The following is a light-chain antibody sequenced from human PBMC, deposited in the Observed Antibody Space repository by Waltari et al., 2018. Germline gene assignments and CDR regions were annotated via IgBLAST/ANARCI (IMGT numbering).Light chain of an antibody. CDR3: QQSYTTPWT. Sequence: DIQMNQYPSSLSASVADRVTITCRASQSITSFLNWYHHKPGKAPKLLIYAASRLPSGVPSRFSGSGSGTDFTLTISSLQPEDFATYYCQQSYTTPWTFGQGTKVEIK. V-gene: IGKV1-39*01. J-gene: IGKJ1*01. CDR2: AAS. CDR1: QSITSF.